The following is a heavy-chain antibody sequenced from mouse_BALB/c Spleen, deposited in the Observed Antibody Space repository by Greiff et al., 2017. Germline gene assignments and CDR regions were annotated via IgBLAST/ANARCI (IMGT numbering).Heavy chain of an antibody. CDR3: ARGYGSSYVGFAY. CDR2: INPYNDGT. CDR1: GYTFTSYV. D-gene: IGHD1-1*01. Sequence: QLQQSGPELVKPGASVKMSCKASGYTFTSYVMHWVKQKPGQGLEWIGYINPYNDGTKYNEKFKGKATLTSDKSSSTAYMELSSLTSEDSAVYYCARGYGSSYVGFAYWGQGTLVTVSA. J-gene: IGHJ3*01. V-gene: IGHV1-14*01.